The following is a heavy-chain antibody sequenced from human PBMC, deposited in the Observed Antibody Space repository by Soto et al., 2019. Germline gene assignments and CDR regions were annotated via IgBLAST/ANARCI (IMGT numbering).Heavy chain of an antibody. J-gene: IGHJ3*02. V-gene: IGHV3-21*01. CDR3: ARDPDLGSTFDI. CDR2: ISSSSSYI. CDR1: GFTFSSYS. Sequence: PXESLRLSCAASGFTFSSYSMNWVRQAPGKGLEWVSSISSSSSYIYYADSVKGRFTISRDNAKNSLYLQMNSLRAEDTAVYYCARDPDLGSTFDIWGQGTMVTVSS. D-gene: IGHD3-10*01.